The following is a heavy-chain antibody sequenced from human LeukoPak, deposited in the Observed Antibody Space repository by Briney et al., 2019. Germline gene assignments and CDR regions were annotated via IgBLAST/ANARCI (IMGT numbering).Heavy chain of an antibody. J-gene: IGHJ6*02. CDR3: AREKWLDV. Sequence: GGSLRLSCAASGFTFSAYWMSWVRQTPGKGLEILANIKEDGSEKNYVESVKGRFTISRDNAKNSVYLQMNSLRVEDTAVYYCAREKWLDVWGRGTTVTVSS. D-gene: IGHD2-15*01. V-gene: IGHV3-7*03. CDR1: GFTFSAYW. CDR2: IKEDGSEK.